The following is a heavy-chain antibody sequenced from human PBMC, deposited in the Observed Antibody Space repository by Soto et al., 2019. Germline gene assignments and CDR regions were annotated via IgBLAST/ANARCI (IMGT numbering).Heavy chain of an antibody. CDR1: GGSISNYY. D-gene: IGHD2-15*01. CDR2: IHYSGGT. CDR3: ARVGSKIAHDI. J-gene: IGHJ3*02. Sequence: NPSETLSLTCTVSGGSISNYYWSWIRQSPGKGLEWIGYIHYSGGTSYSPPLKSRVTMSVDTSKNQFSLKLNSVTAADTAMYYCARVGSKIAHDIWGQGTMVTVSS. V-gene: IGHV4-59*01.